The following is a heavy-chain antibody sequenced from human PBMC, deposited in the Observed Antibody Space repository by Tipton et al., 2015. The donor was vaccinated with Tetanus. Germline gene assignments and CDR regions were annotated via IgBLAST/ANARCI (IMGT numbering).Heavy chain of an antibody. Sequence: SLRLSCAASGFTFRSYWMHWVRQAPGKGLVWVSRIKSDGSTTSYADSVKGRFTISRDNAKNTLYLQMNSLRAEDTAVYYCARGWGSNWFYVWGQGTMVIVSS. J-gene: IGHJ3*01. V-gene: IGHV3-74*01. D-gene: IGHD6-13*01. CDR1: GFTFRSYW. CDR3: ARGWGSNWFYV. CDR2: IKSDGSTT.